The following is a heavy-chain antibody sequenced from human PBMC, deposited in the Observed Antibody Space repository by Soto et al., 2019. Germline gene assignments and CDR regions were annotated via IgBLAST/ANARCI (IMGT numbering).Heavy chain of an antibody. J-gene: IGHJ6*02. CDR2: ISGSGGST. V-gene: IGHV3-23*01. CDR3: AKARCYGGNSLFSILGMDV. Sequence: EVQLLESGGGLVQPGGSLRLSCAASGFTFSSYAMSWVRQAPGKGLEWVSAISGSGGSTYYADSVKGRFTISRDNSKNTLYLQMNSLRAEDTAVYYGAKARCYGGNSLFSILGMDVWGPGTTVTVYS. CDR1: GFTFSSYA. D-gene: IGHD2-15*01.